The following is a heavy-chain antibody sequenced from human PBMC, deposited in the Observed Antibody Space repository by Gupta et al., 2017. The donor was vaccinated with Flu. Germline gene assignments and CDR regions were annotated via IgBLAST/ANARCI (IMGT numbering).Heavy chain of an antibody. CDR2: ITPNSGAT. D-gene: IGHD2-2*01. V-gene: IGHV1-2*06. CDR3: ARGPPVRACSGTSCYSAFAY. J-gene: IGHJ4*01. Sequence: QAPGHGLEWMGRITPNSGATTYAQKFQARVTMTRDPSTSTAYMELSSLRSDDTAVYYCARGPPVRACSGTSCYSAFAYLCHGTLVTVSS.